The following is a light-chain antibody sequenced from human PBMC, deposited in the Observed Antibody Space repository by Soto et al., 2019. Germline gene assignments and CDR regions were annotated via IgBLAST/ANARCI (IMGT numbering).Light chain of an antibody. CDR1: NSNIGSNT. V-gene: IGLV1-44*01. CDR3: AAWDDRLNGRV. Sequence: QSVLTQPPSASGTPGQRVTISCSGSNSNIGSNTLNWYQQLPGTAPKLLIYYDNMRRSRVPDRISVSKSNTSASLAISGLQADDEADYYYAAWDDRLNGRVFGTGTKVTVL. J-gene: IGLJ1*01. CDR2: YDN.